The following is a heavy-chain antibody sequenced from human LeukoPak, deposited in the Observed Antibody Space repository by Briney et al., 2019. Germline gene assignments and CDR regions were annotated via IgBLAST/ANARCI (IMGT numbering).Heavy chain of an antibody. Sequence: TSGTLSLTCTVSGGSISSGSYYWSWIRQPAGKGLEWIGRIYTSGSTNYNPSLKSRVTISVDTSKNQFSLKLSSVTAADTAVYYCARDKGSSSGDYWGQGTLVTVSS. CDR1: GGSISSGSYY. CDR3: ARDKGSSSGDY. J-gene: IGHJ4*02. V-gene: IGHV4-61*02. CDR2: IYTSGST. D-gene: IGHD6-6*01.